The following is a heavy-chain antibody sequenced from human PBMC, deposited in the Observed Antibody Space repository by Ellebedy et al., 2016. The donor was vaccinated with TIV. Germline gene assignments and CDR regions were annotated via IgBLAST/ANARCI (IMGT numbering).Heavy chain of an antibody. V-gene: IGHV3-9*01. CDR2: ISWNSGII. D-gene: IGHD6-19*01. CDR3: ARGQWLNPHFDY. J-gene: IGHJ4*02. CDR1: GFTFDDYA. Sequence: SLKISCAASGFTFDDYAMHWVRQAPGKGLEWVSGISWNSGIIGYADSVKGRFTISRDNAKNSLYLQMNSLRAEDTAVYYCARGQWLNPHFDYWGQGTLVTVSS.